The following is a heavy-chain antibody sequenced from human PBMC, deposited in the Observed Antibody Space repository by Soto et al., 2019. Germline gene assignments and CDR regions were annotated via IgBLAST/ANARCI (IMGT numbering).Heavy chain of an antibody. CDR2: IYHTGST. Sequence: SETLSLTCSVSGGSISTVGHYWTWIRQPPGKGLEWIGSIYHTGSTYYSKSLRSRLTMSVDTSKSQFSLRLSSVTAADTSVYYCARATGTLRSRNCDYWGQGSLVTVSS. D-gene: IGHD1-1*01. V-gene: IGHV4-31*03. CDR1: GGSISTVGHY. CDR3: ARATGTLRSRNCDY. J-gene: IGHJ4*02.